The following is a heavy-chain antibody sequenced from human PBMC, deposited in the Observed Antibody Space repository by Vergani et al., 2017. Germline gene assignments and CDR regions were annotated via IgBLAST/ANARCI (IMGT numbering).Heavy chain of an antibody. CDR3: ARDGGEYDKDALDV. CDR2: NYTSGAT. V-gene: IGHV4-61*02. Sequence: QVQLQESGPGLVKPSQTLSLTCTVSGGSFSTGGQSWTLLRQSAGKGLEWIGRNYTSGATTFNPSLMSRAIMYVESSKKQFPLRLTSVTAADTAVYYCARDGGEYDKDALDVWGQGTKVTVTS. CDR1: GGSFSTGGQS. D-gene: IGHD2-21*01. J-gene: IGHJ3*01.